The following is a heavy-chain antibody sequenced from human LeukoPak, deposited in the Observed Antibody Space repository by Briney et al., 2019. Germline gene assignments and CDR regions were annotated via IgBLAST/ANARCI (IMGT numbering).Heavy chain of an antibody. V-gene: IGHV3-30*02. Sequence: GGSLRLSCAASGFIFSSYGMHWVRQAPGKGLEWVAFIRYDGSKKYYADSVKGRFTISRDNSKNTLYLQMNSLRAEDTAVYYCARDYYDSSAGGGGNWFDPWGQGTLVTVSS. CDR3: ARDYYDSSAGGGGNWFDP. J-gene: IGHJ5*02. CDR2: IRYDGSKK. D-gene: IGHD3-22*01. CDR1: GFIFSSYG.